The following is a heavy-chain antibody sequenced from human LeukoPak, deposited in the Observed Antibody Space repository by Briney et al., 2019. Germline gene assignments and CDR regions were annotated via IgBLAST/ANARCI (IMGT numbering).Heavy chain of an antibody. D-gene: IGHD6-13*01. Sequence: TGGSLRLSCAASGFTFSNAWMSWVRQAPGKGLEWVAVISYDGSNKYYADSVKGRFTISRDNSKNTLYLQMNSLRAEDTAVYYCAKGHSSSWLFDYWGQGTLVTVSS. CDR3: AKGHSSSWLFDY. CDR2: ISYDGSNK. J-gene: IGHJ4*02. V-gene: IGHV3-30*18. CDR1: GFTFSNAW.